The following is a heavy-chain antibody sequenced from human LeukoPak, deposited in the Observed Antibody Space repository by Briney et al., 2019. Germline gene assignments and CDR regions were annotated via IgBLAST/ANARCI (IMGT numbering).Heavy chain of an antibody. CDR1: GFTFDDYA. D-gene: IGHD3-3*01. V-gene: IGHV3-9*01. Sequence: PGRSLRLSCAASGFTFDDYALHWVRQAPGKGLEWVSGISYNSGTIAYADSVKARFTISRDNAKSSLYPEMNNLRLEDTAFYFCAKARSGYLTPFDYWGQGALVTVSS. CDR2: ISYNSGTI. CDR3: AKARSGYLTPFDY. J-gene: IGHJ4*02.